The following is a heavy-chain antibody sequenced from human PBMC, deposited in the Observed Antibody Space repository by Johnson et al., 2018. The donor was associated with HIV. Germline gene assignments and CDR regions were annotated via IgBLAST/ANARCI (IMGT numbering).Heavy chain of an antibody. Sequence: MQLVESGGGLVQPGGSLRLSCAASGFIVSSNYMSWVRQAPGKGLEWVSVLYSGGSTYYADSVKGRFSISRDHSKNTLYLQMNSLRAEDTAVYFCARERHYYGSVRPRERQGDAFDIWGQGTMVTVAS. CDR3: ARERHYYGSVRPRERQGDAFDI. CDR1: GFIVSSNY. CDR2: LYSGGST. V-gene: IGHV3-66*01. D-gene: IGHD3-10*01. J-gene: IGHJ3*02.